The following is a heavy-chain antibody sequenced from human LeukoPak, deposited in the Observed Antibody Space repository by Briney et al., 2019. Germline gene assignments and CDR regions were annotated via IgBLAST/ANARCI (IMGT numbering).Heavy chain of an antibody. J-gene: IGHJ4*02. V-gene: IGHV3-7*03. CDR2: IKQDGSEK. Sequence: GGSLRLSCAASGFTFSSYWMSWVRQAPGKGLEWVANIKQDGSEKYYVDSVKGRFTISRDNAKNSLYLQMNSLRAEDTALYYCARVASNYDFDYWGQGTLVTVSS. CDR3: ARVASNYDFDY. D-gene: IGHD4-11*01. CDR1: GFTFSSYW.